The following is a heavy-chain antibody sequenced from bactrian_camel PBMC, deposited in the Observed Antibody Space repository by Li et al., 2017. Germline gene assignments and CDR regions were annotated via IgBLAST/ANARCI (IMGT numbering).Heavy chain of an antibody. D-gene: IGHD7*01. V-gene: IGHV3S53*01. J-gene: IGHJ4*01. CDR1: GGSITGYH. Sequence: HVQLVESGGGSVQAGGSLRLSCAASGGSITGYHMAWFRQTPLHEREGVASITSDGITNYAGSVKGRFTISQDSAKKTLFLQMNSLKPEDTAMYYCAAARTGGLCYGLSHYLFRDWGQGTQVTVS. CDR3: AAARTGGLCYGLSHYLFRD. CDR2: ITSDGIT.